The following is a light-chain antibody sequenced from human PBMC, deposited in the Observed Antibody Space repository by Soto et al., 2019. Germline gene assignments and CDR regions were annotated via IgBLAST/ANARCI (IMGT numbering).Light chain of an antibody. CDR1: SSDVGGYDY. CDR3: SSYTSSSTRV. V-gene: IGLV2-14*01. CDR2: EDS. J-gene: IGLJ3*02. Sequence: QSALTQPASVSGSPGQSITISCTGTSSDVGGYDYVSWYQQHPGKAPKPLIYEDSNRHSAFSNRFSCSKSGNTDSLTISGLQAQDEADYYCSSYTSSSTRVFGGGTKLTVL.